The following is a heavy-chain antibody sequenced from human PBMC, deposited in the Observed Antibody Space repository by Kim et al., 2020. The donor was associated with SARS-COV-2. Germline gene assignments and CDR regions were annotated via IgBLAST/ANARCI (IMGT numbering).Heavy chain of an antibody. Sequence: GGSLRLSCAASGFSFSIYWMTWVRQAPGKGLEWVANINQDGSEKYYVDSVKGRFTISRDNAKDSLYLQMSSLRAEDTAVYYCARELEPFYWGQGSLVTVSS. CDR3: ARELEPFY. D-gene: IGHD1-1*01. CDR1: GFSFSIYW. CDR2: INQDGSEK. J-gene: IGHJ4*02. V-gene: IGHV3-7*01.